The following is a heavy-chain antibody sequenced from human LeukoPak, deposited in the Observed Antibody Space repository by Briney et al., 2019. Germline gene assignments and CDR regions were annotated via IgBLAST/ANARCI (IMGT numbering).Heavy chain of an antibody. CDR2: LRHDGSNI. D-gene: IGHD6-13*01. J-gene: IGHJ5*02. V-gene: IGHV3-30*02. CDR3: ARTPSAIAAANWFDP. CDR1: GFNFNEHG. Sequence: PGGSLRLSCTASGFNFNEHGMHWVRQAPGKGLEWVAFLRHDGSNIHYADSVKGRFTISRDNAKNSLSLQMNGLRTEDTAVYYCARTPSAIAAANWFDPWGQGTLVTVSS.